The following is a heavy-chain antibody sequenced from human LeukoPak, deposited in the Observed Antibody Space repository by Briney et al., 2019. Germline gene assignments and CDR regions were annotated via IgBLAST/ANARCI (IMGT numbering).Heavy chain of an antibody. D-gene: IGHD3-9*01. CDR1: GFTFSSYE. CDR3: ARDDPYYEILTGYYRGYYFDY. CDR2: ISSSGSTI. V-gene: IGHV3-48*03. Sequence: LGGSLRLSCAVSGFTFSSYEMNWVRQAPGKGLEWVSYISSSGSTIYYADSVKGRFTISRDNAKNSLYLQMNSLRAEDTAVYYCARDDPYYEILTGYYRGYYFDYWGQETLVTVSS. J-gene: IGHJ4*02.